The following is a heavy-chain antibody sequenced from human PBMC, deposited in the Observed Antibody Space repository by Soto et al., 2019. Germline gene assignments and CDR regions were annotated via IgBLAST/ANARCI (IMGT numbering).Heavy chain of an antibody. CDR3: AKAGEGYDYIWGSYHPLLGYFDY. V-gene: IGHV3-23*01. CDR1: GFTFSSYA. D-gene: IGHD3-16*02. J-gene: IGHJ4*02. Sequence: GGSLRLSCAASGFTFSSYAMSWVRQAPGKGLEWVSAISGSGGSTYYADSVKGRFTISRDNSKNTLYLQMNSLGAEDTAVYYCAKAGEGYDYIWGSYHPLLGYFDYWGQGTLVTVSS. CDR2: ISGSGGST.